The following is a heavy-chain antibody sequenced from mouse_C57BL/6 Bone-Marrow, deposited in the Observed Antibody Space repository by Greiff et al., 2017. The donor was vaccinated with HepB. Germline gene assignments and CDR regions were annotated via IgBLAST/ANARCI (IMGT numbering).Heavy chain of an antibody. J-gene: IGHJ4*01. CDR2: IHPNSGST. CDR1: GYTFTSYW. CDR3: PITTVVAPYYDMDY. V-gene: IGHV1-64*01. D-gene: IGHD1-1*01. Sequence: QVQLQQPGAELVKPGASVKLSCKASGYTFTSYWMHWVKQRPGQGLEWIGMIHPNSGSTNYNEKFKSKATLTVDKSSSTGYMQLSSLTSEDSAVYYYPITTVVAPYYDMDYWGQGTSVTVSS.